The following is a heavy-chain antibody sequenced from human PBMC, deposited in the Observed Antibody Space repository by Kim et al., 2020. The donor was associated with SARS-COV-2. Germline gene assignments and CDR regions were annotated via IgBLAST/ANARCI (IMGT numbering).Heavy chain of an antibody. Sequence: GESLKIPCKGSGYSFTSYWISWVRQMPGKGLEWMGRIDPSDSYTNYSPSFQGHVTISADKSISTAYLQWSSLKASDTAMYYCARQGLGFIVGATTDYYYGMDVWGQGTTVTVSS. J-gene: IGHJ6*02. CDR2: IDPSDSYT. D-gene: IGHD1-26*01. CDR1: GYSFTSYW. CDR3: ARQGLGFIVGATTDYYYGMDV. V-gene: IGHV5-10-1*01.